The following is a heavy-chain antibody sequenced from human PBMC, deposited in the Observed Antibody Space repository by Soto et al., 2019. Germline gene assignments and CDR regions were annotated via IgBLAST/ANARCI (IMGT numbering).Heavy chain of an antibody. V-gene: IGHV3-23*01. Sequence: PGGSLRLSCEASGLTVTSHAMSWVRQAPGKGLEWVSGISGSGSNTYYADSVKGRFTISKDNSRNTLFLQMNSLRAEDTAVYYCAKDVESIYSYFDLWGRGTLVTVSS. CDR1: GLTVTSHA. CDR3: AKDVESIYSYFDL. CDR2: ISGSGSNT. D-gene: IGHD1-1*01. J-gene: IGHJ2*01.